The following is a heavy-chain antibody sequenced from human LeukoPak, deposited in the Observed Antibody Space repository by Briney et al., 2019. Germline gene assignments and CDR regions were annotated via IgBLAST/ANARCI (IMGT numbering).Heavy chain of an antibody. Sequence: ASVKVSCKASGYTFTSYGISWVRQAPGQGLEWMGWISAYNGNTNYAQKLQGRVTMTTDTSTSTAYMELRSLRSDDAAVYYCARYYYGSGSYYFSGYYFDYWGQGTLVTVSS. CDR2: ISAYNGNT. D-gene: IGHD3-10*01. V-gene: IGHV1-18*01. CDR3: ARYYYGSGSYYFSGYYFDY. J-gene: IGHJ4*02. CDR1: GYTFTSYG.